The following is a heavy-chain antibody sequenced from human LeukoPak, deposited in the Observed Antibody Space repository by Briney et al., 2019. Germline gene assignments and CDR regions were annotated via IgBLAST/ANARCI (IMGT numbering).Heavy chain of an antibody. CDR1: GFTFSSYA. D-gene: IGHD5-18*01. V-gene: IGHV3-30-3*01. Sequence: GGSLRLSCAASGFTFSSYAMSWVRQAPGKGLEWVAVISTDGSNKLYADSVKGRFTISRDDSKNTVYLQMNSLRADDTAVYYCARTGVDTFDYWGQGSLVTVSS. CDR3: ARTGVDTFDY. J-gene: IGHJ4*02. CDR2: ISTDGSNK.